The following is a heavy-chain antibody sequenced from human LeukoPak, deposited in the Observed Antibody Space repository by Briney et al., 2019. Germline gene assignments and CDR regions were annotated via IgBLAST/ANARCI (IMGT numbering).Heavy chain of an antibody. J-gene: IGHJ4*02. CDR2: ISAYNGNT. V-gene: IGHV1-18*04. Sequence: GASVKVSCKASGYTFTSYGISWVRQAPGQGLEWMGWISAYNGNTNYAQKLQGRVTMTTDTSTSTAYMELRSLRSDDTAVYYCASTEGSRGYFDWPLFDYWGRGTLVTVSS. D-gene: IGHD3-9*01. CDR3: ASTEGSRGYFDWPLFDY. CDR1: GYTFTSYG.